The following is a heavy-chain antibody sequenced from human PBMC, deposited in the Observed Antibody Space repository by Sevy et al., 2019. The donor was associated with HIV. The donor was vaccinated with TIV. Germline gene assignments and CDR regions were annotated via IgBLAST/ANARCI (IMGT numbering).Heavy chain of an antibody. V-gene: IGHV3-23*01. D-gene: IGHD6-19*01. CDR1: GFTFSSYA. CDR3: AKSIAVAGTHYYYYGMDV. CDR2: ISGSGGST. J-gene: IGHJ6*02. Sequence: GESLKISCAASGFTFSSYAMSWVRQAPGKGLEWVSAISGSGGSTYYADSVKGRFTISRDNSKNTLYLQMNSLRAKDTAVYYCAKSIAVAGTHYYYYGMDVWGQGTTVTVSS.